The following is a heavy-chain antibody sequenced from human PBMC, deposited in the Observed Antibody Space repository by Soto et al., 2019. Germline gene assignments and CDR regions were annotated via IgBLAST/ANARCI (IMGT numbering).Heavy chain of an antibody. CDR1: GYTFTSYA. Sequence: QVQLVQSGAEVKKPGASVKVSCKASGYTFTSYAMHWVRQAPGQRLEWMGWINAGNGNTKYSQKFQGRVTITRDTSASTAYMELSSLRSEDTAVYYCARSGGRITMVRGVIPTTLDYWGQGTPVTVSS. CDR3: ARSGGRITMVRGVIPTTLDY. V-gene: IGHV1-3*01. J-gene: IGHJ4*02. CDR2: INAGNGNT. D-gene: IGHD3-10*01.